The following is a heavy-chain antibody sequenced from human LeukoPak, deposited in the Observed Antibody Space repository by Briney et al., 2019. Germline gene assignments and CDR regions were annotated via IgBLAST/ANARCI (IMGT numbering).Heavy chain of an antibody. CDR3: ANLVVVGARHY. D-gene: IGHD1-26*01. J-gene: IGHJ4*02. CDR1: GFTFDDYA. CDR2: ISWNSGSI. V-gene: IGHV3-9*01. Sequence: GGYLRLSCAASGFTFDDYAMHWVRQAPGKGLEWVSGISWNSGSIGYADSVKGRFTISRDNAKNSLYLQMNSLRAEDTALYYCANLVVVGARHYWGQGTLVTVSS.